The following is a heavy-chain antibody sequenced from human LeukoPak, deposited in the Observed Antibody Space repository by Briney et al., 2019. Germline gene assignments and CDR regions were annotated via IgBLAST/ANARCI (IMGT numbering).Heavy chain of an antibody. CDR2: IKQDGSEK. V-gene: IGHV3-7*01. Sequence: GGSLRLSCAASGFTFSSYWMSWVRQAPGKGLEWVANIKQDGSEKYYVDSVKGRFTISRDNAKNSLYLQMNSLRAEDTAVYYCARGPRITIFGVVMANDAFDIWGQGTMVTVSS. D-gene: IGHD3-3*01. CDR1: GFTFSSYW. CDR3: ARGPRITIFGVVMANDAFDI. J-gene: IGHJ3*02.